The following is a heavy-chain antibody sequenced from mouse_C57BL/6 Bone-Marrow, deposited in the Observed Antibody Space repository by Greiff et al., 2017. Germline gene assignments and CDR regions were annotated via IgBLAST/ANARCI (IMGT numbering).Heavy chain of an antibody. CDR3: ARDAPYYYGSSYAMDY. Sequence: EVNLVESGGGLVQSGRSLRLSCATSGFTFSDFYMEWVRQAPGKGLQWIAASRNKANDYTTEYSASVKGRFIVSRDTSQSILYLQMNALRAEDTAIYDCARDAPYYYGSSYAMDYWGQGTSVTVSA. V-gene: IGHV7-1*01. CDR1: GFTFSDFY. D-gene: IGHD1-1*01. J-gene: IGHJ4*01. CDR2: SRNKANDYTT.